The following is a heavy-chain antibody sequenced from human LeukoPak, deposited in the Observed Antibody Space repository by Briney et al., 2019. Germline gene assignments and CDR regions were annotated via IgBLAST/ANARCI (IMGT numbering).Heavy chain of an antibody. J-gene: IGHJ4*02. D-gene: IGHD5-24*01. CDR1: GYTFTSYG. V-gene: IGHV1-18*01. CDR3: ARSPEMATITDY. Sequence: ASVKVSCKASGYTFTSYGISWVRQAPGQGLEWMGWISDYNGNTNYAQKLQGRVTMTTDTSTSTAYMELRSLRSDDTAVYYCARSPEMATITDYWGQGTLVTVSS. CDR2: ISDYNGNT.